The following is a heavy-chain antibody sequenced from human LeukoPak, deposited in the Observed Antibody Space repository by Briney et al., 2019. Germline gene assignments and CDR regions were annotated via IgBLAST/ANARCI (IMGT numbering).Heavy chain of an antibody. CDR3: ARDLGGYGDYLYYFDY. Sequence: GGSLRLSCAASGFTFSHYWMSWVRQAPGKGLEWVANINQDGGAKYYVGSVKGRFTISRDNAKNSLYLQVNGLRAEDTAVYYCARDLGGYGDYLYYFDYWGQGTLVTVSS. J-gene: IGHJ4*02. CDR1: GFTFSHYW. V-gene: IGHV3-7*01. CDR2: INQDGGAK. D-gene: IGHD4-17*01.